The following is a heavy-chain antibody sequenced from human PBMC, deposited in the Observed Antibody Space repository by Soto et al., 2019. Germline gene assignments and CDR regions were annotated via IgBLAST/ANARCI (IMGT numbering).Heavy chain of an antibody. J-gene: IGHJ6*03. V-gene: IGHV1-69*08. CDR2: VIPLLDAS. CDR3: ASGKSQMSQDRLGFYYYMDV. Sequence: QVQLVQSGADVKKPGSSVKISCTASGAAFSNYTFTWVRRAPGQGLEWVGRVIPLLDASNYAEKFQDRVTISSDRSTSTVYMELSGLRSAGSAIYYCASGKSQMSQDRLGFYYYMDVRGKGTTVTVSS. D-gene: IGHD3-9*01. CDR1: GAAFSNYT.